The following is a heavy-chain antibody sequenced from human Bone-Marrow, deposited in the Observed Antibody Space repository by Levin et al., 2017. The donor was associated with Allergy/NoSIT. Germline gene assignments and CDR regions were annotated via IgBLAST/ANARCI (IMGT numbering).Heavy chain of an antibody. J-gene: IGHJ4*02. D-gene: IGHD2-15*01. CDR2: IYWDDDK. CDR3: AHWPGYSSSTPYFDN. V-gene: IGHV2-5*02. Sequence: SGPTLVKPTQTLTLTCTFSGLSPELSPIRSAVGVGWIRQPPGKALEWLGLIYWDDDKRYSPSLRSRLTITKDTSKNQVVLTMSNMDPVDTGTYYCAHWPGYSSSTPYFDNWGRGTLVTVSS. CDR1: GLSPELSPIRSAVG.